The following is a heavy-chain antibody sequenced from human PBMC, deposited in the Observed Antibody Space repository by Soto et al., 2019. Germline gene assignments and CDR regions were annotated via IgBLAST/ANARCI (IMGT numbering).Heavy chain of an antibody. D-gene: IGHD6-19*01. J-gene: IGHJ4*02. Sequence: QVQLVESGGGVVQPGRSLRLSCAASGFTFSSYAMHWVRQASGKGLEWVAVISYDGSNKYYADSVKGRFTISRDNSKNTLYLQMNSLRAEDTAVYYCARERSSGYFDYWGQGTLVTVSS. CDR3: ARERSSGYFDY. CDR1: GFTFSSYA. CDR2: ISYDGSNK. V-gene: IGHV3-30-3*01.